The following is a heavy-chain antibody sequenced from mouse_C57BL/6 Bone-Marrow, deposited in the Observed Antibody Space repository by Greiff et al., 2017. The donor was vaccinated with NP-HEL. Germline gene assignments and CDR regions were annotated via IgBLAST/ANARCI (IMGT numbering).Heavy chain of an antibody. D-gene: IGHD1-1*01. V-gene: IGHV5-6*02. CDR2: ISSGGGYT. Sequence: DVKLVESGGDLVKPGGSLKLSCAASGFTFSSYGMSWVRQTPDQRLEWVASISSGGGYTYYPDSVKGRFTISGDTAKNTLYLQLSSLKSEDKAMDYCERHLRSNHRRYFGDWGQGTLVTVSA. CDR3: ERHLRSNHRRYFGD. J-gene: IGHJ3*01. CDR1: GFTFSSYG.